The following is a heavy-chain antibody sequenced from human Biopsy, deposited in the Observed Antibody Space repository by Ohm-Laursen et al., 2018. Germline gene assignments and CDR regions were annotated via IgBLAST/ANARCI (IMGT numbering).Heavy chain of an antibody. Sequence: TLSFTCSVSGGPIISYYWTWIRQPPGKGLVWIGHVYNGGITNYNPSLKSRVTISKDTSKIQFSLQVNSVTAADTAVYYCARTPRDSFWSGSYKRGLWFDPWGQGTLVIVSS. V-gene: IGHV4-59*01. CDR2: VYNGGIT. CDR1: GGPIISYY. J-gene: IGHJ5*02. D-gene: IGHD3-3*01. CDR3: ARTPRDSFWSGSYKRGLWFDP.